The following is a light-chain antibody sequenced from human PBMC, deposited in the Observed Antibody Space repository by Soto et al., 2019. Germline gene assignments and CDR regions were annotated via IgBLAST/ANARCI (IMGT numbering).Light chain of an antibody. CDR3: SSYTSSSTLVV. Sequence: QSVLTQPASVSGSPGQSITISCIGTNSDVGGYNYVSWYQQHPGKAPKLMIYDVSNRPSGVSNRFSGSKSGNTASLTISGLQAEDEADYYCSSYTSSSTLVVFGGGTKLTVL. V-gene: IGLV2-14*01. J-gene: IGLJ2*01. CDR2: DVS. CDR1: NSDVGGYNY.